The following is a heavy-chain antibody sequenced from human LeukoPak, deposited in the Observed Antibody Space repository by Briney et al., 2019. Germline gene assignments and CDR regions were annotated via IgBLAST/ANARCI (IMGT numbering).Heavy chain of an antibody. V-gene: IGHV3-53*01. Sequence: GGSLRLSCAASGFTVSTNDMTWVRQAPGRGLEWVSAIYGGSSTHYADSVKGRFTISRDNSKNTLYLQMNSLRAEDTAVYYCAKAPEVWQWLVQHYFDYWGQGTLVTVSS. CDR3: AKAPEVWQWLVQHYFDY. CDR1: GFTVSTND. D-gene: IGHD6-19*01. CDR2: IYGGSST. J-gene: IGHJ4*02.